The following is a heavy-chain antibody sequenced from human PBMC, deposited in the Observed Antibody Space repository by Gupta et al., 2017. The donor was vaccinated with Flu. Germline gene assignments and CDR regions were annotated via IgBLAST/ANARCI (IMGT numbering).Heavy chain of an antibody. Sequence: QVQLVQSGAEVKKPGASVKVSCKASGYTFTSYAMHWVRQAPGQRLEWMGWINAGNGNTKYSQKFQGRVTITRDTSASTAYMELSSLRSEDTAVYYCARLYSSSWYGDYWGQGTLVTVSS. CDR3: ARLYSSSWYGDY. D-gene: IGHD6-13*01. CDR1: GYTFTSYA. CDR2: INAGNGNT. V-gene: IGHV1-3*01. J-gene: IGHJ4*02.